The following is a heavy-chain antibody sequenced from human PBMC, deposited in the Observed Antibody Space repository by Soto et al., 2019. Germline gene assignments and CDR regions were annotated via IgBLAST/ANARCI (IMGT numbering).Heavy chain of an antibody. Sequence: RIRQHPGKGLEWIGYINYSGSTNYNPSLKSRVTISVDTSKNQFYLKLSYVTAADMAVYYCVRARYGDLEYWGQGTLVTVSS. D-gene: IGHD4-17*01. V-gene: IGHV4-31*02. CDR3: VRARYGDLEY. J-gene: IGHJ4*02. CDR2: INYSGST.